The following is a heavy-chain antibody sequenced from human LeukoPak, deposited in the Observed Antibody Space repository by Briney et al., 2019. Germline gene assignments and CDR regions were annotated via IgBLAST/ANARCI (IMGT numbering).Heavy chain of an antibody. CDR1: GYSFTNFW. J-gene: IGHJ4*02. Sequence: GESLKISCKGSGYSFTNFWISWVRRMPGKGLEWMGRIDPSDSYTNYSPSFQGHVTISADKSISTAYLQWSSLKSSDTATYYCARHVGAVAADWGQGTLVTVSS. D-gene: IGHD6-19*01. CDR3: ARHVGAVAAD. V-gene: IGHV5-10-1*01. CDR2: IDPSDSYT.